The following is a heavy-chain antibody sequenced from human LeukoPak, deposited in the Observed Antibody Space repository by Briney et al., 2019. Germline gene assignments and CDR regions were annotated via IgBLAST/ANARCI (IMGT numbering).Heavy chain of an antibody. CDR3: ARDNSGNYPGN. CDR1: GFTFRSYG. Sequence: PGGSLRLSCAASGFTFRSYGMHWVRQAPGKGLEWVAVIWYDGTNKYYADSVKDRFTISRDNSKKTLYLQMNSLRAEDTAVYYCARDNSGNYPGNWGQGTLVTVSS. D-gene: IGHD1-26*01. V-gene: IGHV3-33*01. CDR2: IWYDGTNK. J-gene: IGHJ4*02.